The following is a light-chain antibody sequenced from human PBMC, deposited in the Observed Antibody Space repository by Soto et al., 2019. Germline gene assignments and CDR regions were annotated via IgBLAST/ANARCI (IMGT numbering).Light chain of an antibody. CDR1: QTISNNF. CDR2: DAS. V-gene: IGKV3D-20*01. Sequence: EIVLTQSPATLSLSPGERATLSCGASQTISNNFLAWYQQRPGLAPRLLIYDASNRAAGIPDRFSGSGSGTDFTLTISRLEPEDFAVYYCQQFDKLITFGGGTKWISN. J-gene: IGKJ4*01. CDR3: QQFDKLIT.